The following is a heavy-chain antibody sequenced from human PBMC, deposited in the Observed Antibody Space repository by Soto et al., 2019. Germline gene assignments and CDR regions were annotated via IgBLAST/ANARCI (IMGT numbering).Heavy chain of an antibody. CDR1: GGSISVIIYY. D-gene: IGHD6-19*01. Sequence: PSETLSLTCTVSGGSISVIIYYWGWFRQPPGKGLEWIGSIYYSGSTYYNPSLKSRVTISVDTSKNQFSLKLSSVTAADTAVYYCARRSSGWFFDYWGQGTLVTVSS. CDR2: IYYSGST. V-gene: IGHV4-39*01. CDR3: ARRSSGWFFDY. J-gene: IGHJ4*02.